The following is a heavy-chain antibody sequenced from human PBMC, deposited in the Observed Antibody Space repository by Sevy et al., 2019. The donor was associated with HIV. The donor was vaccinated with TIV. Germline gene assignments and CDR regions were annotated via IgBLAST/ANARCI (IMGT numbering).Heavy chain of an antibody. J-gene: IGHJ6*02. CDR2: ISYESDTI. CDR3: ARGLAALPGYYYGMDV. V-gene: IGHV3-48*01. D-gene: IGHD6-6*01. CDR1: GFTFSSYS. Sequence: GGSLRLSCAASGFTFSSYSMNWVRQAPGKGLEWVSYISYESDTIYYADSVRGRFTIFRDNAKNSLSLQMNFLRAEDTAVYYWARGLAALPGYYYGMDVWGQGTTVTVSS.